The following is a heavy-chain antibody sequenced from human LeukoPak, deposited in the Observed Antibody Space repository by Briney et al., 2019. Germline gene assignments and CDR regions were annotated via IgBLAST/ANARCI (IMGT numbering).Heavy chain of an antibody. Sequence: GESLQISCQGSGSSFTSYWIGWVRQMPGKGLEWMGIIYPGDSDTRYSPSYQGQVSISADKSINTAYLQWSSLKASDTAMYYCVRTKNEYCRIASCVFAGFDPWGQGTLVTVSS. CDR3: VRTKNEYCRIASCVFAGFDP. CDR2: IYPGDSDT. CDR1: GSSFTSYW. D-gene: IGHD2-2*01. V-gene: IGHV5-51*01. J-gene: IGHJ5*02.